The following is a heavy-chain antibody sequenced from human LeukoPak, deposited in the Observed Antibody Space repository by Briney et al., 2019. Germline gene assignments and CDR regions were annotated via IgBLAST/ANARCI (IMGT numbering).Heavy chain of an antibody. Sequence: PGGSLRLSCATSGFTFSNFWMTWVRQAPGEGLEWVANMKEDGSEEYYVDSVKGRFTISRDNAKSSLYLQMNSLRVEGTAVYYCARQVAGVNDYWGQGTLVTVSS. CDR1: GFTFSNFW. CDR2: MKEDGSEE. CDR3: ARQVAGVNDY. V-gene: IGHV3-7*01. J-gene: IGHJ4*02. D-gene: IGHD6-19*01.